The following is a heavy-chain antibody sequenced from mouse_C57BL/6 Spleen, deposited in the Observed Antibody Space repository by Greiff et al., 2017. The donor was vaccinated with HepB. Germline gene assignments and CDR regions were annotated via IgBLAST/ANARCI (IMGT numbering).Heavy chain of an antibody. J-gene: IGHJ4*01. Sequence: VQLQQSGAELVKPGASVKLSCKASGYTFTEYTIHWVKQRSGQGLEWIGWFYPGSGSIKYKEKFKDKATLTADKSSSTVYMELSSLTAEDSAVYFCARHEAGDYDYYYAMDYWGQGTSVTVSS. CDR1: GYTFTEYT. CDR2: FYPGSGSI. D-gene: IGHD2-4*01. CDR3: ARHEAGDYDYYYAMDY. V-gene: IGHV1-62-2*01.